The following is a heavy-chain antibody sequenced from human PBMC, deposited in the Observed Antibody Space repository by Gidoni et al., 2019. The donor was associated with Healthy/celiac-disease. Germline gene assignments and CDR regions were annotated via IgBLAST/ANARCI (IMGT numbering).Heavy chain of an antibody. V-gene: IGHV3-33*01. CDR1: GFTFSSYG. D-gene: IGHD6-13*01. CDR3: ARDISSWYRGIDY. Sequence: QVQLVESGGGVVQPGRSLRLSCAASGFTFSSYGIHWVRQAPGKGLDWVAIIWYDGSNKYYADSVKGRFTISRDNSKNTLYLQMNSLRVEDTAVYYCARDISSWYRGIDYWGQGTLVTVSS. J-gene: IGHJ4*02. CDR2: IWYDGSNK.